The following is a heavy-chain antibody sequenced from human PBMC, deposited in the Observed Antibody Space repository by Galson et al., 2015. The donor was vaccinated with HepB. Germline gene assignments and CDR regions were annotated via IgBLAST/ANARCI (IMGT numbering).Heavy chain of an antibody. D-gene: IGHD4-17*01. J-gene: IGHJ3*02. V-gene: IGHV3-21*01. Sequence: SLRLSCAISGFSFSTYTMNWVRQAPGKGLEWVSSISTTGNTFYSDSVKGRFTISRDNAKNSLYLQMNSLRAEDTAAYFCARDKYGHYAFDIWGQGTMVTVSS. CDR2: ISTTGNT. CDR3: ARDKYGHYAFDI. CDR1: GFSFSTYT.